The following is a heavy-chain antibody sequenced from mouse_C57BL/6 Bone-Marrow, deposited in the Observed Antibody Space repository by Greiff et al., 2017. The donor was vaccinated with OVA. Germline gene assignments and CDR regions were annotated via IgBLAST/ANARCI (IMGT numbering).Heavy chain of an antibody. CDR2: INPNNGGT. V-gene: IGHV1-26*01. D-gene: IGHD2-4*01. Sequence: EVQLQQSGPELVKPGASVKISCKASGYTFTDYYMNWVKQSHGKSLEWIGDINPNNGGTSYNQKFKGKATLTVDKSSSTAYMELRSLTSEDSAVYYCARPRYDYDEAWFAYWGQGTLGTVSA. CDR1: GYTFTDYY. CDR3: ARPRYDYDEAWFAY. J-gene: IGHJ3*01.